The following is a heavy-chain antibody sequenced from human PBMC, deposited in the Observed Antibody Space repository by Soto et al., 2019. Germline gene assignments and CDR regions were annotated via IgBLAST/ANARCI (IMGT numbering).Heavy chain of an antibody. J-gene: IGHJ3*02. CDR2: TYYRSKWYN. V-gene: IGHV6-1*01. D-gene: IGHD3-22*01. CDR1: GDSVSSNSSA. Sequence: SQTRSLTCAISGDSVSSNSSAWNWIRQSPSRGLEWLGRTYYRSKWYNDYAVSVKSRITINPDTSKNQFSLQLNSVTPEDTAVYYCARGKYYDSSGYLSPVDAFDIWGQGTMVTVSS. CDR3: ARGKYYDSSGYLSPVDAFDI.